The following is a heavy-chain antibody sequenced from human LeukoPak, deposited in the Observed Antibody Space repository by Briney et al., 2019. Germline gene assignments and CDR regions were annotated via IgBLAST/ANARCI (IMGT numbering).Heavy chain of an antibody. J-gene: IGHJ6*03. D-gene: IGHD1-7*01. V-gene: IGHV4-39*07. CDR1: GGSISSSSYY. Sequence: SETLSLTCTVSGGSISSSSYYWGWIRQPPGKGLEWIGSIYYSGSTYYNPSLKSRVTISVDTSKNQFSLKLSSVTAADTAVYYCAREGRYNWNYFDYYYYMDVWGKGTTVTVSS. CDR2: IYYSGST. CDR3: AREGRYNWNYFDYYYYMDV.